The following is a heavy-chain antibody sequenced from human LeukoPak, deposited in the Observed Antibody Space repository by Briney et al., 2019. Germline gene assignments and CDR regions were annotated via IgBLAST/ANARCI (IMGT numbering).Heavy chain of an antibody. CDR3: ARLWNYDYIWGSYRFFDY. Sequence: SETLSLTCAVYGGSFSGYYWSWICQPPGKGLEWIGEINHSGIINYNPSLKSRVTISVDTSKNQFSLKLSSVTSADTAVYYCARLWNYDYIWGSYRFFDYWGQGTLVTVSS. J-gene: IGHJ4*02. CDR1: GGSFSGYY. V-gene: IGHV4-34*01. D-gene: IGHD3-16*02. CDR2: INHSGII.